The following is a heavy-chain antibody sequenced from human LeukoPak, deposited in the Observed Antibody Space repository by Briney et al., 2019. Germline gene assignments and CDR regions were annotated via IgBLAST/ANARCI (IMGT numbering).Heavy chain of an antibody. CDR3: AGRRVLDASFDY. Sequence: GGSLRLSCAVSGFTFSSYWMNWVRQVPGKGLEWVSVIYSGDNTYYVESVKGRFTISRDNSKNTLFLQMNRLRAEDTAVYYCAGRRVLDASFDYWGQGTLVTVSS. V-gene: IGHV3-66*02. CDR2: IYSGDNT. CDR1: GFTFSSYW. D-gene: IGHD3-16*01. J-gene: IGHJ4*02.